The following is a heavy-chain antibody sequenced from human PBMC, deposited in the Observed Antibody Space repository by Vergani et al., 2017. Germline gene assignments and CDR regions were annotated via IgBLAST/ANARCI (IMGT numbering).Heavy chain of an antibody. Sequence: QLQLQESGPGLVKPSETLSLTCTVSGGSISSSSYYWGWIRQPPGKGLEWIGSIYYSGSTYYNPSLKSRVPISVDTSKNQFSLKLRSVTAADTAVYYCARASIFGVVTNNWFDPWGQGTLVTVSS. CDR3: ARASIFGVVTNNWFDP. V-gene: IGHV4-39*07. CDR2: IYYSGST. J-gene: IGHJ5*02. CDR1: GGSISSSSYY. D-gene: IGHD3-3*01.